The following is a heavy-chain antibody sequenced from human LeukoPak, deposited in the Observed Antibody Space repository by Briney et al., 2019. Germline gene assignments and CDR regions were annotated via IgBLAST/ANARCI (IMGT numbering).Heavy chain of an antibody. CDR3: ATARDY. CDR1: GGSISSYY. J-gene: IGHJ4*02. Sequence: SSETLSLTCCVSGGSISSYYWSWIRQPPGKGLEWIGEINHSGSTNYNPSLKSRVTISVDTSKNQFSLKLSSVTAADTAVYYCATARDYWGQGTLVTVSS. V-gene: IGHV4-34*01. CDR2: INHSGST.